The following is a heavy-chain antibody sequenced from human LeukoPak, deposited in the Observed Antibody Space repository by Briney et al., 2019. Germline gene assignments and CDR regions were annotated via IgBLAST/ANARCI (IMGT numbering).Heavy chain of an antibody. CDR1: GGSISSGSYY. CDR2: IYTSGST. J-gene: IGHJ5*02. D-gene: IGHD3-3*01. V-gene: IGHV4-61*02. CDR3: ARAPNYDFWSGYLNWFDP. Sequence: SETLSLTCTVSGGSISSGSYYWSWIRQPAGKGLEWIGRIYTSGSTNYNPSLKSRVTISVDTSKNQFSLKLSSVTAADTAVYYCARAPNYDFWSGYLNWFDPWGQGTLVTVSS.